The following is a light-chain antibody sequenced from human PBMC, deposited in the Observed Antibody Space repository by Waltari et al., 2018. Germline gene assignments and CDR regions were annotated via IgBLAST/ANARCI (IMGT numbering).Light chain of an antibody. J-gene: IGLJ2*01. CDR2: SNN. CDR3: ASWDDSLNGPL. Sequence: QSVLTQPPSASGTPGQRVTISCSGSSSHTGSNTVNWYQHLPGTAPKLLPYSNNQRPSGVPDRFSGSKSGTSASLAISGLQSADEADYYCASWDDSLNGPLFGGGTKLTVL. V-gene: IGLV1-44*01. CDR1: SSHTGSNT.